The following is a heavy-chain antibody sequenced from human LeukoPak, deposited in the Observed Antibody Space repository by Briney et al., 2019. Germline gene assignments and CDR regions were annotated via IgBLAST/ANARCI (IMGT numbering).Heavy chain of an antibody. CDR3: ARGYYDNSGYYFFDY. CDR1: GFTFSSCA. V-gene: IGHV3-74*01. Sequence: GGSLRLSCAASGFTFSSCAMNWVRQAPGKGLVWVSRIYSDGSSTSYADSVKGRFTISRDNAKNTLYLQMNSLRAEDTAVYYCARGYYDNSGYYFFDYWGQGTLVTVSS. D-gene: IGHD3-22*01. J-gene: IGHJ4*02. CDR2: IYSDGSST.